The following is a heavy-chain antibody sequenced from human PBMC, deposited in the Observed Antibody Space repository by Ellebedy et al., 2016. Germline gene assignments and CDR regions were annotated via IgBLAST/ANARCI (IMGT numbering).Heavy chain of an antibody. Sequence: SGPTLVKPTQTLTLTCTFSGFSLSTSGVGVGWIRQPPGKALEWLARIDWDDDKYYSTSLKTRLTISKDTSKNQVVLTMTNMDPVDTATYYCARIRLGWGDYEDAFDIWGQGTMVTVSS. J-gene: IGHJ3*02. CDR3: ARIRLGWGDYEDAFDI. CDR2: IDWDDDK. D-gene: IGHD3-16*01. CDR1: GFSLSTSGVG. V-gene: IGHV2-70*11.